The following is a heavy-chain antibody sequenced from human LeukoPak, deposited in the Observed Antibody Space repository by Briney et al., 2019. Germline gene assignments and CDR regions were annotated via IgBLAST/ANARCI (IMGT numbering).Heavy chain of an antibody. CDR1: GFTFGDYA. CDR2: IRSKAYGGTT. Sequence: PGRSLRLSCTASGFTFGDYAMSWVRQAPGQGLERVGFIRSKAYGGTTEYAASVKGRFTISRDDSKSIAYLQMNSLKTGDTAVYYCTRDLLVGATTTAFDIWGQGTMVTVSS. V-gene: IGHV3-49*04. D-gene: IGHD1-26*01. J-gene: IGHJ3*02. CDR3: TRDLLVGATTTAFDI.